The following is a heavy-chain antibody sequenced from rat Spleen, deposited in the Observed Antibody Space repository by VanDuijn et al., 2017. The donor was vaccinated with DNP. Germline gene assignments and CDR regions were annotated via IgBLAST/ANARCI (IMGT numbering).Heavy chain of an antibody. D-gene: IGHD1-2*01. Sequence: EVKLVESGGGLVQPGRSLKLSCAASGFTFSDYYMAWVRQTPKKGLEWVASIIYDGSRIFYRDSVKGRFTISRDNTKSTLYLQMDSLRSEDTAVYYCARLGEIYYSSYIPYVMDAWGQGASVTVSS. CDR2: IIYDGSRI. CDR1: GFTFSDYY. CDR3: ARLGEIYYSSYIPYVMDA. J-gene: IGHJ4*01. V-gene: IGHV5S10*01.